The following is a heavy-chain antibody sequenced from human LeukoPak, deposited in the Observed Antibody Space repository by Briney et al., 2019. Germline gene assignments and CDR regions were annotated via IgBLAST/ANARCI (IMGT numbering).Heavy chain of an antibody. J-gene: IGHJ4*02. CDR2: ISSSGSTI. D-gene: IGHD6-6*01. CDR3: AKDNGDSSSSRGPQGLDY. Sequence: GGSLRLSCAASGFTFSSYEMNWVRQAPGKGLEWVSYISSSGSTIYYADSVKGRFTISRDNAKNSLYLQMNSLRAEDTAVYYCAKDNGDSSSSRGPQGLDYWGQGTLVTVSS. CDR1: GFTFSSYE. V-gene: IGHV3-48*03.